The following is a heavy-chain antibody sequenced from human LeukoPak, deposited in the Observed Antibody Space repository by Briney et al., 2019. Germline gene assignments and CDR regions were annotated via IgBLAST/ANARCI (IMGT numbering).Heavy chain of an antibody. CDR2: INPNSGGT. CDR3: ARDTTITMIGDWFDP. CDR1: GYTFTGYY. D-gene: IGHD3-22*01. J-gene: IGHJ5*02. V-gene: IGHV1-2*02. Sequence: GASVKVSCKASGYTFTGYYMHWVRQAPGQGLEWMGWINPNSGGTNYAQKFQGRVTMTRDTSISTAYMELSRLRSDDTAVYYCARDTTITMIGDWFDPWGQGTLVTVSS.